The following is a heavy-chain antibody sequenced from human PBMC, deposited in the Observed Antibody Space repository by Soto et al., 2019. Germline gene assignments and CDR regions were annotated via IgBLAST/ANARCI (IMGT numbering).Heavy chain of an antibody. D-gene: IGHD3-16*02. J-gene: IGHJ4*02. CDR3: PRGPVTYVSATYRYIDY. Sequence: QVQLVQSGAEVKKPGSSVKVSCKASGGTFSSYAISWVRQAPGQGLEWMGGIIPIFGTANYAQKFQRRVTITADESTSTVYKELSSLRSEYTAVYYCPRGPVTYVSATYRYIDYWGQGTLVTVSS. CDR1: GGTFSSYA. CDR2: IIPIFGTA. V-gene: IGHV1-69*12.